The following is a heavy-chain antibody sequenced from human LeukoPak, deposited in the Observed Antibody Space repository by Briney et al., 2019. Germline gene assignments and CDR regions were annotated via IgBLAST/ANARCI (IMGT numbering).Heavy chain of an antibody. CDR2: IKQGGSER. CDR3: ARDTRGYFDY. J-gene: IGHJ4*02. Sequence: GGSLRLSCAASGFTFSTFWMTWVRQAPGKGLEWVANIKQGGSERYYVDSVKGRFTISRDNAKNSLYLQMNSLRAEDTAVYYCARDTRGYFDYWGQGTLVTVSS. CDR1: GFTFSTFW. V-gene: IGHV3-7*04.